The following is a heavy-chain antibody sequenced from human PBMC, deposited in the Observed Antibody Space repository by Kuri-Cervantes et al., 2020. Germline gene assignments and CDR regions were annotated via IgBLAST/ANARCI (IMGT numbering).Heavy chain of an antibody. Sequence: GESLKISCVGSGITFSSYEMNWVRQAPGKGLEWVSYMSSSGSTIYYADSVKGRFTISRDNSQNTLYLQMHSLRAEDTAVYYCTKRVLYVVATDNWGPGTLVTVSS. CDR1: GITFSSYE. J-gene: IGHJ4*02. V-gene: IGHV3-48*03. CDR2: MSSSGSTI. D-gene: IGHD5-12*01. CDR3: TKRVLYVVATDN.